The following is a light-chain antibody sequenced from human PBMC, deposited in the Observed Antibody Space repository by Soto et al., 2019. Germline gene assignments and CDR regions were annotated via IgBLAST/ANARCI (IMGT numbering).Light chain of an antibody. J-gene: IGKJ1*01. CDR1: QSISSW. CDR2: KAS. CDR3: QQYNDNWS. Sequence: DIQMTQSPSTLSASVGDRVTITCRASQSISSWLAWYQQKPGKAPKLLIYKASTLQSGVPSRFSGSGSRTEFTLAISSLQSDDSATYYCQQYNDNWSFGQGTKVEIK. V-gene: IGKV1-5*03.